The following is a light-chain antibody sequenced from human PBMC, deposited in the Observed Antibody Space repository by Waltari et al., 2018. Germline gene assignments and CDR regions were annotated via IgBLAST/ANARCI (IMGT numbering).Light chain of an antibody. J-gene: IGLJ3*02. V-gene: IGLV4-69*01. CDR3: QTGGHGTWV. Sequence: QLVLTQSPSASASLGAPVKLTCTLSSGHSSNVIAWHQQQPEKGPRYLMKVNSDGSHSKGDEIPDRFSGSSSGAEHYLTISSLQSEDEADYYCQTGGHGTWVFGGGTKLTVL. CDR2: VNSDGSH. CDR1: SGHSSNV.